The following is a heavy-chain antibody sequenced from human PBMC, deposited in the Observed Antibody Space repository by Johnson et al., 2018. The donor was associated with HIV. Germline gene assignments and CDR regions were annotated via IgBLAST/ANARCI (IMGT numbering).Heavy chain of an antibody. V-gene: IGHV3-11*04. CDR1: GFTFSDYY. CDR2: ISTSGGGI. J-gene: IGHJ3*02. CDR3: ARVLYSSGWPIYAFDI. D-gene: IGHD6-19*01. Sequence: QEQLVESGGGLVKPGGSLRLSCAASGFTFSDYYMTWIRQAPGKGLEWVSHISTSGGGIYYADSVKGRFTISRDNARNSLYLQMNSLRAEDTAVYYCARVLYSSGWPIYAFDIWGQGTVVIVSS.